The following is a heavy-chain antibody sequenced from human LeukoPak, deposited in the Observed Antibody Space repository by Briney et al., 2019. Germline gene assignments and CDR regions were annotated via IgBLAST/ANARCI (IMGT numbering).Heavy chain of an antibody. CDR3: ARGRGRITMVRGVRGGMDV. Sequence: SETLSLTCAVYGGSFSGCYWSWIRQPPGKGLEWIGEINHSGSTNYNPSLKSRVTISVDTSKNQFSLKLSSVTAADTAVYYCARGRGRITMVRGVRGGMDVWGKGTTVTVSS. J-gene: IGHJ6*04. V-gene: IGHV4-34*01. CDR1: GGSFSGCY. D-gene: IGHD3-10*01. CDR2: INHSGST.